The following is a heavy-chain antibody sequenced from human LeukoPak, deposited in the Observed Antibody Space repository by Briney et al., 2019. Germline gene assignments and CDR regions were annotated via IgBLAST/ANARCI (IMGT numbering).Heavy chain of an antibody. V-gene: IGHV3-11*01. J-gene: IGHJ6*02. CDR2: ISSSGSTI. CDR3: ARGRFVVVPAATFEGYYYYGMDV. CDR1: GFTFSDYY. D-gene: IGHD2-2*01. Sequence: GGSLRLSCAASGFTFSDYYMSWIRQAPGKGLEWVSYISSSGSTIYYADSVKGRFTISRDNAKNSLYLQMNSLRAEDTAVYYCARGRFVVVPAATFEGYYYYGMDVWGQGTTVTVS.